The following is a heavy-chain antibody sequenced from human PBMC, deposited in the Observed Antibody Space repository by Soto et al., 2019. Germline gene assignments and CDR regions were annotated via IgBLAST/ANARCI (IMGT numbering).Heavy chain of an antibody. J-gene: IGHJ4*02. CDR3: AKLSGYDSPSDY. CDR1: TFSNYA. V-gene: IGHV3-23*01. CDR2: ISESGGNT. Sequence: TFSNYAMSWVRQAPGKGLEWVSGISESGGNTDYADSVKGRFTISRDNSKNTLYLQMNSLRAEDTAIYYCAKLSGYDSPSDYWGQGTLVTVSS. D-gene: IGHD5-12*01.